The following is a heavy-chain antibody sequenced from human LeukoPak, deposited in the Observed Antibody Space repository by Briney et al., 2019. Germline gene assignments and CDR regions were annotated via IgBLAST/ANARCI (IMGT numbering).Heavy chain of an antibody. CDR2: INHSGST. CDR1: GGSFIGYY. CDR3: ARERITMVRGVISNYYYYYMDG. J-gene: IGHJ6*03. V-gene: IGHV4-34*01. D-gene: IGHD3-10*01. Sequence: PSETLSLTCAVYGGSFIGYYWSWIRQPPGKGLEWIGEINHSGSTNYNPSLKSRVTISVDTSKNQFSLKLSSVTAADTAVYYCARERITMVRGVISNYYYYYMDGWGKGNSATVCS.